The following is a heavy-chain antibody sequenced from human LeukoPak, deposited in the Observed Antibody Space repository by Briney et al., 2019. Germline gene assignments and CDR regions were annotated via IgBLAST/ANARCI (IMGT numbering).Heavy chain of an antibody. D-gene: IGHD3-22*01. CDR2: ISYDGSNK. CDR1: GFTFSSYG. Sequence: GGSLRLSCAVSGFTFSSYGMHWVRQAPGKGLEWVAVISYDGSNKYYADSVKGRFTISRDNSKNTLYLQMNSLRAEDTAVYYCAKDIRYDSSGYYIDYWGQGTLVTVSS. CDR3: AKDIRYDSSGYYIDY. V-gene: IGHV3-30*18. J-gene: IGHJ4*02.